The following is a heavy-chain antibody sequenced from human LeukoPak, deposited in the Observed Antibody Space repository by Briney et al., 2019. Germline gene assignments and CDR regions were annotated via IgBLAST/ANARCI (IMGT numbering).Heavy chain of an antibody. CDR2: IKQDGSEK. J-gene: IGHJ4*02. CDR3: ARDSYYYDSSGYYYVY. Sequence: GGSLRLSCAASGFTFSSYLMSWVRQAPGKGLEWVANIKQDGSEKYYVDSVKGRFTISRDNAKNSLYLQMNSLRAEDTAVYYCARDSYYYDSSGYYYVYWGQGTLVTVSS. CDR1: GFTFSSYL. V-gene: IGHV3-7*01. D-gene: IGHD3-22*01.